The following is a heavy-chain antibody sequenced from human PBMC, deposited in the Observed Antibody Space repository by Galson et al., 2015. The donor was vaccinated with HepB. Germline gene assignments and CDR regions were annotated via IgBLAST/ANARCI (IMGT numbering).Heavy chain of an antibody. CDR2: ISGSGDST. V-gene: IGHV3-23*01. CDR3: ARTTTMTTTYHFDY. CDR1: GFTFSSYA. Sequence: SLRLSCAASGFTFSSYAMGWVRQAPGKGLEWVSAISGSGDSTYYADSVKGRFTISRDNSKNTLYLQMSSLRAEDTAVYYCARTTTMTTTYHFDYWGQGTLVTVSS. J-gene: IGHJ4*02. D-gene: IGHD4-17*01.